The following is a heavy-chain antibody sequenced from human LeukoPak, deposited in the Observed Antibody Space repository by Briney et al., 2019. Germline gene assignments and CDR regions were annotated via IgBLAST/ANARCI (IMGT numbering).Heavy chain of an antibody. J-gene: IGHJ4*02. V-gene: IGHV3-48*01. CDR2: ISSSSSTI. Sequence: GGSLSLSCAASGFTFSSYSMNWVRQAPGKGLEWVSYISSSSSTIYYADSVKGRFTISRDNAKNSLYLQMNSLRAEDTAVYYCARDESKGAVAVFDYWGQGTLVTVSS. CDR3: ARDESKGAVAVFDY. CDR1: GFTFSSYS. D-gene: IGHD6-19*01.